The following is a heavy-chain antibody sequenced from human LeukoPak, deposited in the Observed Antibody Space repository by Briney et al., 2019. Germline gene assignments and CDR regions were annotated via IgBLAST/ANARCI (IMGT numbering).Heavy chain of an antibody. J-gene: IGHJ4*02. Sequence: GGSLRFSCAASGFTVKDNFMSWVRQAPGKGLEWVSVLYSGGATYYADSVKGRFTISRDNSKNIVFLQMNDLRTEDTACYYCTRDSANYLFAYWGQGALVTVSA. D-gene: IGHD4/OR15-4a*01. V-gene: IGHV3-66*01. CDR1: GFTVKDNF. CDR2: LYSGGAT. CDR3: TRDSANYLFAY.